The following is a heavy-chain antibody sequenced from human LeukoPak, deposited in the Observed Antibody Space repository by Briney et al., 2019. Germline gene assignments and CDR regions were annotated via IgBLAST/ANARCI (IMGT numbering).Heavy chain of an antibody. CDR1: GFTFSDYY. CDR2: ITTSDGNT. J-gene: IGHJ4*02. Sequence: GGSLRLSCAASGFTFSDYYMSWIRQAPGKGLEWVSTITTSDGNTYYADSVKGRFTVSRDNSKNTLFLQMNSLRAEDTAVYYCAKDGGLWVSAHWGDSWGRGTLVTVSS. CDR3: AKDGGLWVSAHWGDS. V-gene: IGHV3-23*01. D-gene: IGHD7-27*01.